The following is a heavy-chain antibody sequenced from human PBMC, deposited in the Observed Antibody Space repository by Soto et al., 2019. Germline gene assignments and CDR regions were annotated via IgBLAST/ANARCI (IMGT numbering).Heavy chain of an antibody. Sequence: QITLKESGPALVKPTQTLTLTCTFSGFSLRTYGMAVGWIRQPPGKALEWLALAYWDDDKHYSPSLQSRLTITKDTSKNQVVLTMTNMDPVDTATYYCAHRRKVDGVWYTLDYWGQGILVTVSS. CDR1: GFSLRTYGMA. D-gene: IGHD2-8*01. CDR3: AHRRKVDGVWYTLDY. J-gene: IGHJ4*02. CDR2: AYWDDDK. V-gene: IGHV2-5*02.